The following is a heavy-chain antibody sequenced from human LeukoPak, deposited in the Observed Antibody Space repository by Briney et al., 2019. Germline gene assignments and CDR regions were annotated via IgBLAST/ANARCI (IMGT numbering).Heavy chain of an antibody. CDR1: GFTFSNYN. CDR3: ARHSRFGIAAAGPGFDY. Sequence: GGSLRLSCAASGFTFSNYNMNWVRQAPGKGLEWVSSISSSSTYIYYADSVKGRFTISRDNAKNSLYLQMNSLRAEDTAVYYCARHSRFGIAAAGPGFDYWGQGTLVTVSS. J-gene: IGHJ4*02. V-gene: IGHV3-21*01. D-gene: IGHD6-13*01. CDR2: ISSSSTYI.